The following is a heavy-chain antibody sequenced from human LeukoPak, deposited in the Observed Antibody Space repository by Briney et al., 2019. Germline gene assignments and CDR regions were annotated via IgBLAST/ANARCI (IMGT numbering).Heavy chain of an antibody. D-gene: IGHD3-3*01. Sequence: GGSLRLSCAASGFTFSSYAMSWVRQAPGKGLKWVSAISASGGSTYYADSVKGRFTNSRDNSKNTLYLQMNSLRAEDTAVYYCAKGIWSGYRWYFDYWGQGTLVTVSS. CDR1: GFTFSSYA. V-gene: IGHV3-23*01. CDR2: ISASGGST. CDR3: AKGIWSGYRWYFDY. J-gene: IGHJ4*02.